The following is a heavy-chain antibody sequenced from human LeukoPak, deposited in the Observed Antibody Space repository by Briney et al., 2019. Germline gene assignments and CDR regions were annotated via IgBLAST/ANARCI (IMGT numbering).Heavy chain of an antibody. J-gene: IGHJ3*02. Sequence: SVKVSCKASGGTFSSYAISWVRQAPGQGLEWMGGIIPIFGTANYAQKFQGRVTITTDESTSTAYMELSSLRSEDTAVYYCARGYCSSTSCFSAAFDIWGQGTMVTVSS. CDR2: IIPIFGTA. CDR3: ARGYCSSTSCFSAAFDI. D-gene: IGHD2-2*01. CDR1: GGTFSSYA. V-gene: IGHV1-69*05.